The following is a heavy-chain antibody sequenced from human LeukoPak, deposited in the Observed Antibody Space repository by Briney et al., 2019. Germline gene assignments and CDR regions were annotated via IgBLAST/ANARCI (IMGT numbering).Heavy chain of an antibody. Sequence: GGSLRLSCEASGFRVGSHYMNWVRQAPGKGLEWVSVIFSGGYSYYADSVKGRFTLSRQNSRNTLYLQMNNLRPDDTAVYYCARDVDYGENGEGFDVWGQGTRVIVSS. CDR3: ARDVDYGENGEGFDV. J-gene: IGHJ3*01. CDR1: GFRVGSHY. CDR2: IFSGGYS. D-gene: IGHD4-17*01. V-gene: IGHV3-53*04.